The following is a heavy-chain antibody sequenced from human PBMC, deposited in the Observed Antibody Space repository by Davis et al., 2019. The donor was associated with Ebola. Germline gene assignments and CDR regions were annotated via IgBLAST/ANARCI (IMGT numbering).Heavy chain of an antibody. Sequence: GESLKISCAASGFTFTSYAMHWVRQAPGQRLEWMEWINAGNGNTKYSQKFQGRVTITRDTSASTAYMELSSLRSEDTAVYYCARAQFPTTSDHWGQGTLVTVSS. J-gene: IGHJ4*02. V-gene: IGHV1-3*01. D-gene: IGHD1-1*01. CDR3: ARAQFPTTSDH. CDR2: INAGNGNT. CDR1: GFTFTSYA.